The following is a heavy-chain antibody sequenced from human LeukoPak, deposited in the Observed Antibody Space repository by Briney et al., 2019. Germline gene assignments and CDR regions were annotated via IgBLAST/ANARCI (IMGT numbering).Heavy chain of an antibody. D-gene: IGHD4-23*01. CDR3: ASQNYGGHPYDY. CDR2: ISSDSIYI. J-gene: IGHJ4*02. V-gene: IGHV3-21*01. Sequence: GGSLRLSCAASEFTFSSYSMNWLRQAPGMGLEWVSSISSDSIYIYYADSVKGRFTISRDNAKNSLYLHMSSLRAEDTAVYYCASQNYGGHPYDYWGQGTLVTVSS. CDR1: EFTFSSYS.